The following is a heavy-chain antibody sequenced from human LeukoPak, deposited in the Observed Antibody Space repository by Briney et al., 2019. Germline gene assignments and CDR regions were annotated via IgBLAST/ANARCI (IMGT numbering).Heavy chain of an antibody. CDR1: GFTFSTYS. CDR2: ISSSSSTI. CDR3: ASLLTYYDFWSGYGSWFDY. J-gene: IGHJ4*02. Sequence: GGSLRLSCAASGFTFSTYSMNWVRQAPGKGLEWVSYISSSSSTIYYADSVKGRFTISRDNAKNSLYLQMNSLRAEDTAVYYCASLLTYYDFWSGYGSWFDYWGQGTLVTVSS. D-gene: IGHD3-3*01. V-gene: IGHV3-48*04.